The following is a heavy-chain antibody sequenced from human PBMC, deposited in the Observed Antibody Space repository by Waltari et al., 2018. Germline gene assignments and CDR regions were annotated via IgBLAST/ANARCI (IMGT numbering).Heavy chain of an antibody. CDR2: ISSSSTYI. D-gene: IGHD6-13*01. CDR3: ARVFYSSMGNFGMDV. Sequence: VQLVESGGGLVKPGGSLRLSCAASGFIFNLSASDWVRQAPGKGLEWVSSISSSSTYIYYADSVKGRFTISRDNAKNSLYLQMNSLRAEDTAVYYCARVFYSSMGNFGMDVWDQGTTVTVSS. J-gene: IGHJ6*02. CDR1: GFIFNLSA. V-gene: IGHV3-21*01.